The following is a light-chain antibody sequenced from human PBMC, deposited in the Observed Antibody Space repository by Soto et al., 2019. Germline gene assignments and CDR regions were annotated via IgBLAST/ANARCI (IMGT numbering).Light chain of an antibody. CDR1: QTISGNF. Sequence: EIVLTQSPGTLSLSPGERATLSCRASQTISGNFLAWYQQKPGQAPRLLMYGASTRATGIPDRFSGGGSETEFTLTINRLEPADFALYYCQQYGSSPPFTFGPGTKVDIK. CDR2: GAS. J-gene: IGKJ3*01. CDR3: QQYGSSPPFT. V-gene: IGKV3-20*01.